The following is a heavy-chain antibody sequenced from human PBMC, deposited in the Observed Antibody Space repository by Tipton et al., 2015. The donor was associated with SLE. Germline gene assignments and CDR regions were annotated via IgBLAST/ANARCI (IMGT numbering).Heavy chain of an antibody. V-gene: IGHV4-59*01. CDR3: VREGVYGSTRRRRVDD. CDR1: GGSISSYY. J-gene: IGHJ4*02. D-gene: IGHD3-22*01. CDR2: IYYTGST. Sequence: TLSLTCTVSGGSISSYYWSWIRQSPGKGLEWIGHIYYTGSTSYNPSFQSQVTMSVDTSKNQFSLKLTPVTPADTAVYYCVREGVYGSTRRRRVDDWGQGSMVGVSS.